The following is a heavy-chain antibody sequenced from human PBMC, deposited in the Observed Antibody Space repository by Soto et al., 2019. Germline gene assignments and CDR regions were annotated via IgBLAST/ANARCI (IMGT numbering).Heavy chain of an antibody. D-gene: IGHD6-13*01. CDR2: VNTYNGNP. CDR1: GYTFTNYA. Sequence: QVQLVQSGGELKKPGASVKVSCKASGYTFTNYAISWVRQAPGRGLEWMGWVNTYNGNPNYAQIFQGRVTMTTDTSTGTAYMELRSLKSDDSAIYYCARDSQYSTSWQRFDSWGQGTLVTLSS. CDR3: ARDSQYSTSWQRFDS. J-gene: IGHJ4*02. V-gene: IGHV1-18*01.